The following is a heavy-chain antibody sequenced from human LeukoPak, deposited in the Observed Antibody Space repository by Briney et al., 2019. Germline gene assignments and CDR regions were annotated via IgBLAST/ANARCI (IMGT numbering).Heavy chain of an antibody. CDR3: AKEPSVNSSGWYLGY. V-gene: IGHV3-23*01. D-gene: IGHD6-19*01. Sequence: GGSLRLSCAASGFTFSSYGMSWVRQAPGKGLEWVSAISGSGGSTYYADSVKGRFTISRDNAKNTLYLQMNSLRAEDTAVYYCAKEPSVNSSGWYLGYWGQGTLVTVSS. CDR2: ISGSGGST. J-gene: IGHJ4*02. CDR1: GFTFSSYG.